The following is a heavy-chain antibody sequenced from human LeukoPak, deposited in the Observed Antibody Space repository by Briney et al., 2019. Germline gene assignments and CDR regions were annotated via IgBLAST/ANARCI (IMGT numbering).Heavy chain of an antibody. CDR1: GGSVNSGGCH. CDR2: IYYTGST. Sequence: SETLSLTCTVSGGSVNSGGCHWSWIRQHPGTGLEWIGYIYYTGSTYYNPSLKSRVTISVDTSKNQFSLKLNSVTAADTAVYYCARILWVSNGAWNLDYWGQGTLVTVSS. CDR3: ARILWVSNGAWNLDY. J-gene: IGHJ4*02. D-gene: IGHD1-1*01. V-gene: IGHV4-31*03.